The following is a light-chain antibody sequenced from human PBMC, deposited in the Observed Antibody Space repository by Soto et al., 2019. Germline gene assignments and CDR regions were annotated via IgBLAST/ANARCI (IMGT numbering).Light chain of an antibody. CDR3: HQYGTSWT. CDR1: QSVRSNY. Sequence: EIVLTQSPSTLSSSPGERATLSWRASQSVRSNYLAWYQQKPGQAPRLLIYHASSRATGIPDRFGGSGSGTDFTLTITRLEDADFAVYYCHQYGTSWTFGQGTKVDIK. V-gene: IGKV3-20*01. J-gene: IGKJ1*01. CDR2: HAS.